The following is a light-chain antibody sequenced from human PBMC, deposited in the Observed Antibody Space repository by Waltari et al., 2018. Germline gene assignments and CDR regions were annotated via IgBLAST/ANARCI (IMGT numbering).Light chain of an antibody. V-gene: IGKV1-6*01. CDR2: KTS. CDR3: QQGYSYPFT. J-gene: IGKJ4*01. Sequence: IQMTQSPSPLSASVGDTVTITCQASQGIGNNLNWYQQKPGKAPKLLIYKTSSLQSGIPSRFSGSGSGTDFTLTISSLQPEDFATYYCQQGYSYPFTFGGGTKVEIK. CDR1: QGIGNN.